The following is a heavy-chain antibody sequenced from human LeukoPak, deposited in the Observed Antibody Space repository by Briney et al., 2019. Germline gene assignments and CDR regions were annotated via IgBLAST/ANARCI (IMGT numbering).Heavy chain of an antibody. V-gene: IGHV1-18*01. CDR2: VSAYNGNT. CDR3: ASGGHTSGSRAFDI. Sequence: ASVKVSCKASGYTFSNYGISWVRQAPGQGLEWMGWVSAYNGNTNYAQKLQDRVTMTTDTSMSTGYVELRSLRSDDTAVYYCASGGHTSGSRAFDIWGQGTMVTVSS. J-gene: IGHJ3*02. D-gene: IGHD6-19*01. CDR1: GYTFSNYG.